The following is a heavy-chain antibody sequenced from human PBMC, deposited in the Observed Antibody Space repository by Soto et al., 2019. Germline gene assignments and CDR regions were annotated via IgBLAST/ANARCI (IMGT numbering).Heavy chain of an antibody. CDR1: GFTFSSYA. D-gene: IGHD1-1*01. CDR3: ARGYPGGWFDP. Sequence: QVQLVESGGGVVQPGRSLRLSCAASGFTFSSYAMHWVRQAPGKGLEWVAVISYDGSNKYYADSVKGRFTISRDNSKNKLYLQMTSLRAEDTAVYYCARGYPGGWFDPWGQGTLVTVSS. CDR2: ISYDGSNK. J-gene: IGHJ5*02. V-gene: IGHV3-30-3*01.